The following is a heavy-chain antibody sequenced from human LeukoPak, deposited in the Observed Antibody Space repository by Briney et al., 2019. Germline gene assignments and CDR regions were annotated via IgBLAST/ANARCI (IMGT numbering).Heavy chain of an antibody. J-gene: IGHJ3*02. D-gene: IGHD3-22*01. V-gene: IGHV3-33*01. CDR3: ARQKSVTYYYDSTTNDAFGI. Sequence: GXXKYYADSVKGRFTISRDNSKNTLYLQMNSLRAEDTAVYYCARQKSVTYYYDSTTNDAFGIWGQGTMVTVSS. CDR2: GXXK.